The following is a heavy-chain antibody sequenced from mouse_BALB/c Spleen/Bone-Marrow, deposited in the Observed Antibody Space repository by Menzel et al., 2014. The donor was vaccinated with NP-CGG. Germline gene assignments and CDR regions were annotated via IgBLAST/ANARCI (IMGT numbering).Heavy chain of an antibody. Sequence: DLVKPGASVKLSCKASGYTFTSYWINWIKQRPGQGLEWIGRIAPGSGSTYYNEMFKGKATLTVDTSSSTAYIQLSSLSSEDSAVYFCAREPYYYENYAMDYWGQGTSVTVSS. V-gene: IGHV1S41*01. D-gene: IGHD1-1*01. CDR3: AREPYYYENYAMDY. CDR1: GYTFTSYW. J-gene: IGHJ4*01. CDR2: IAPGSGST.